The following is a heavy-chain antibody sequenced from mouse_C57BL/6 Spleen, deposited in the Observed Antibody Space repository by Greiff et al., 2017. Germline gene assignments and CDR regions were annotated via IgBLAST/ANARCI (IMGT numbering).Heavy chain of an antibody. J-gene: IGHJ2*01. Sequence: VQLQQPGAELVMPGASVKLSCKASGYTFTSYWMHWVKQRPGQGLEWIGEIDPSDSYTNYNQKFKGKSTLTVDKSSSTAYMQLSSLTSEDSAVYYCARALYYGSSSYYCDYWGQGTTLTVSS. V-gene: IGHV1-69*01. D-gene: IGHD1-1*01. CDR2: IDPSDSYT. CDR1: GYTFTSYW. CDR3: ARALYYGSSSYYCDY.